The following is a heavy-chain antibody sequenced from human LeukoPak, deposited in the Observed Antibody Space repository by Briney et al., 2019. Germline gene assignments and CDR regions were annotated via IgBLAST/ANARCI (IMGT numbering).Heavy chain of an antibody. V-gene: IGHV4-34*01. CDR2: INHSGST. D-gene: IGHD3-22*01. CDR3: ARGVPTYYYDSSGYGNLDY. J-gene: IGHJ4*02. CDR1: GGSISSYY. Sequence: SETLSLTCTVSGGSISSYYWSWIRQPPGKGLEWIGEINHSGSTNYNPSLKSRVTISVDTSKNQFSLKLSSVTAADTAVYYCARGVPTYYYDSSGYGNLDYWGQGTLVTVSS.